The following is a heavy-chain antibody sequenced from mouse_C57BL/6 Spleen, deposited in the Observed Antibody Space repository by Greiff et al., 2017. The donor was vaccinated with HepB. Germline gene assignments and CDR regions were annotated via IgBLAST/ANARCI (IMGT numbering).Heavy chain of an antibody. CDR3: ARYGYDGVDY. CDR2: IDPNSGGT. CDR1: GYTFTSYW. V-gene: IGHV1-72*01. Sequence: QVQLQQPGAELVKPGASVKLSCKASGYTFTSYWMHWVKQRPGRGVEWIGRIDPNSGGTKYNEKFKSKATLTVDKPSSTAYMQLSSLTSEDSAVYYCARYGYDGVDYWGQGTTLTVSS. D-gene: IGHD2-2*01. J-gene: IGHJ2*01.